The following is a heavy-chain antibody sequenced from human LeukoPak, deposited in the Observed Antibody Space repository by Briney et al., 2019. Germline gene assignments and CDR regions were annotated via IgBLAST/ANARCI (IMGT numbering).Heavy chain of an antibody. V-gene: IGHV3-23*01. CDR2: ISGSGGST. Sequence: PGGSLRLSCAASGFTFSSYAMHWVRQAPGKGLEWVSAISGSGGSTYYADSVKGRFTISRDNSKNTLYLQMNSLRAEDTAVYYCAKDIPPITIFGVDWFDPWGQGTLVTVSS. CDR1: GFTFSSYA. J-gene: IGHJ5*02. D-gene: IGHD3-3*01. CDR3: AKDIPPITIFGVDWFDP.